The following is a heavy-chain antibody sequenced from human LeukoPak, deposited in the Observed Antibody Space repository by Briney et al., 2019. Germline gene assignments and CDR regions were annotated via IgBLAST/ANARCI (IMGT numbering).Heavy chain of an antibody. J-gene: IGHJ4*02. CDR2: FDPEDGET. D-gene: IGHD6-19*01. Sequence: ASVKVSCKVSGYTLTELSMHWVRQAPGKGLEWMGGFDPEDGETIYAQKFQGRVTMTEDTSTDTAYMELSSPRSEDTAVYYCATVLLRYSSGWRYFDYWGQGTLVTVSS. V-gene: IGHV1-24*01. CDR1: GYTLTELS. CDR3: ATVLLRYSSGWRYFDY.